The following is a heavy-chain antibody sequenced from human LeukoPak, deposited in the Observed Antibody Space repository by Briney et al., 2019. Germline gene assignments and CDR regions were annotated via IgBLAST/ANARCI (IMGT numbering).Heavy chain of an antibody. CDR1: GGSLSGYY. D-gene: IGHD2-2*01. CDR2: INHRGTT. Sequence: SETLSLTCAVYGGSLSGYYWSWIRQPPGKGLEWIGEINHRGTTNYSPSLRSRATISVDTSKNQFSLNLYSVTAADTALYYCARGGCSSSRCYAPADYWGQGTLVTVSS. V-gene: IGHV4-34*01. CDR3: ARGGCSSSRCYAPADY. J-gene: IGHJ4*02.